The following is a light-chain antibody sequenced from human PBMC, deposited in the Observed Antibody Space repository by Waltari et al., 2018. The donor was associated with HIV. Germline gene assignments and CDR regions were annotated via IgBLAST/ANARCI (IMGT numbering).Light chain of an antibody. Sequence: QSGLTQPASVSGSPGQPLTISCTGTTSDVGGYNYVSWYQQHPGKAPKLIIYEVSNRPSGVSNRFSGSKSGNTASLTISGLQPEDETGYYCSSFSSSSTPYVFGTGTKVTVL. V-gene: IGLV2-14*01. CDR3: SSFSSSSTPYV. J-gene: IGLJ1*01. CDR2: EVS. CDR1: TSDVGGYNY.